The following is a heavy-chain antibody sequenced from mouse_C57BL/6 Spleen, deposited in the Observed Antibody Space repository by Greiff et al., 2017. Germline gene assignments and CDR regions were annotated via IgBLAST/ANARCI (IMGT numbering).Heavy chain of an antibody. D-gene: IGHD3-2*02. J-gene: IGHJ3*01. CDR2: ISYDGSN. Sequence: EVKLQESGPGLVKPSQSLSLTCSVTGYSITSGYYWNWIRQFPGNKLEWMGYISYDGSNNYNPSLKNRISITRDTSKNQFFLKLNSVTTEDTATYYCAREGGTAQALDYWGQGTLVTVSA. CDR3: AREGGTAQALDY. V-gene: IGHV3-6*01. CDR1: GYSITSGYY.